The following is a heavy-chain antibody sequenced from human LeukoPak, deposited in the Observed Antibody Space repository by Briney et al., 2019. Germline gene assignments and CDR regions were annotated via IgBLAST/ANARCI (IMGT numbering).Heavy chain of an antibody. CDR1: GGSISSYY. J-gene: IGHJ5*02. Sequence: SETLSLTCAVYGGSISSYYWSWIRQPPGKGLEWIGYIYYSGSTNYNPSLKSRVTISVDTSKNQFSLKLSSVTAADTAVYYCARRGSSWFYWFDPWGQGTLVTVSS. D-gene: IGHD6-13*01. CDR3: ARRGSSWFYWFDP. V-gene: IGHV4-59*01. CDR2: IYYSGST.